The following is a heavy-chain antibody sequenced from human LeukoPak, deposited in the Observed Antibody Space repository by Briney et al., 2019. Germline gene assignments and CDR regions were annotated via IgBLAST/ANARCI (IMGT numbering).Heavy chain of an antibody. CDR1: GYTFTGYY. V-gene: IGHV1-2*02. D-gene: IGHD5-18*01. CDR2: INPNSGGT. J-gene: IGHJ4*02. CDR3: VFSYGSSYYFDY. Sequence: ASVKVSCKASGYTFTGYYMHWVRQAPGQGLEWMGWINPNSGGTNYAQKFRGRVTMTRDTSISTAYMELSRLRSDDTAVYYCVFSYGSSYYFDYWGQGTLVTVSS.